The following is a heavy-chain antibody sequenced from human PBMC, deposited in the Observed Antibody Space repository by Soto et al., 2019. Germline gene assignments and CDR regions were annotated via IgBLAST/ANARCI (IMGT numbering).Heavy chain of an antibody. V-gene: IGHV4-59*08. D-gene: IGHD3-16*01. CDR1: GGSISSYY. Sequence: QVQLQESGPGLVKPSETLSLTCTVSGGSISSYYWSWMRQPPGKGLEWIGYIYYSGSTNDHPSLKIRVTISVDTAKNQFSLKLSSVTAADTAVYYCASLWGWSVHYWCPGTLVTVSS. CDR2: IYYSGST. J-gene: IGHJ4*02. CDR3: ASLWGWSVHY.